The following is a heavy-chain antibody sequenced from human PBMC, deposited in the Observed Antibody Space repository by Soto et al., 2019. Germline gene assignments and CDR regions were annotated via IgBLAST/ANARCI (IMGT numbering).Heavy chain of an antibody. CDR2: IYSGGAT. Sequence: EVQLVESGGGWVQPGGSLRLSCAASGFTVSNNYMRLVRQAPGKGLEWVSLIYSGGATYYADSVKGRFTISRDNSKNTLYLQMNSLRAEDTAVYYCARDGTYNWVGGQGILVTVSS. V-gene: IGHV3-66*01. D-gene: IGHD1-1*01. J-gene: IGHJ4*02. CDR1: GFTVSNNY. CDR3: ARDGTYNWV.